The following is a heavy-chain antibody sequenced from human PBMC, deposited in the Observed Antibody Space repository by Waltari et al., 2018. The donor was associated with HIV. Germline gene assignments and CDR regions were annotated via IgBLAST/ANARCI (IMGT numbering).Heavy chain of an antibody. J-gene: IGHJ2*01. Sequence: QVQLQESGPGLGKPSETLSLTCTAPGGPIRSYYWRWIRQPPGKGLEWSEDIYYSGSTNTNPAIRSRVTKSVDRSKIHFSLRLISVTVAERAVYYCATIGLKSRGWGGGWYFDLWGRGTLVTVSS. D-gene: IGHD6-19*01. CDR1: GGPIRSYY. CDR3: ATIGLKSRGWGGGWYFDL. V-gene: IGHV4-59*01. CDR2: IYYSGST.